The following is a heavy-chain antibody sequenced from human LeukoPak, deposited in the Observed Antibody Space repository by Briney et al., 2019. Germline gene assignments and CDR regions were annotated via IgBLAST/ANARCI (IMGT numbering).Heavy chain of an antibody. CDR3: ARGAAAGGYYYYGMDV. CDR2: IGTAGDT. V-gene: IGHV3-13*01. Sequence: GGSLRLSCAASGFTFSSYDMHWVRQATGKGLEWVSAIGTAGDTYYPGSVKGRFTISRENAKNSLYLQMNSLRAGDTAVYYCARGAAAGGYYYYGMDVWGQGTTVTVS. D-gene: IGHD6-13*01. CDR1: GFTFSSYD. J-gene: IGHJ6*02.